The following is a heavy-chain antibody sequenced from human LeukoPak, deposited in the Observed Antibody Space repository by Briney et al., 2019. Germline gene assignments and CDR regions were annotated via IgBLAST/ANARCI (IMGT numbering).Heavy chain of an antibody. V-gene: IGHV4-61*02. J-gene: IGHJ4*02. Sequence: SETLSLTCTVSGGSISSGSYYWSWIRQPAGKGLEWIGRIYTSGSTNYNPSLKSRVTISVDTSKNQFSLKLTSVTAADTAVYYCARVGVSMVRGVTYYFDYWGQGTLVTVSS. D-gene: IGHD3-10*01. CDR3: ARVGVSMVRGVTYYFDY. CDR2: IYTSGST. CDR1: GGSISSGSYY.